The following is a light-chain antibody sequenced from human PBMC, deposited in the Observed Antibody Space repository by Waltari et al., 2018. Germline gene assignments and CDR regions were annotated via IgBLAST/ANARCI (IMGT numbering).Light chain of an antibody. J-gene: IGLJ2*01. CDR2: SND. CDR3: ATWDDTLNGQL. V-gene: IGLV1-44*01. CDR1: RSNLGRNP. Sequence: QSALTQPPSASGTPGQRVTISCSGSRSNLGRNPVNWYQQLPGAAPKPLLYSNDQRPAGVPDRFSGSKSGTSASLGISGLQSEDEAYYYCATWDDTLNGQLFGGGTKLTVL.